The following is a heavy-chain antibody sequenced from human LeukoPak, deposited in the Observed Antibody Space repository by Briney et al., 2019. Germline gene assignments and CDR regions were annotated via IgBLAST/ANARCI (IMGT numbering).Heavy chain of an antibody. CDR1: GFTVSSNY. Sequence: GGSLRLSCGASGFTVSSNYMSWVRQAPGKGLEWVSVIYSGGSTYYADSVKGRFTISRDTSKNTLYLQMNSLRAEDTAVYYCARDHGWNFDYWGQGTLVTVSS. CDR2: IYSGGST. D-gene: IGHD6-19*01. CDR3: ARDHGWNFDY. J-gene: IGHJ4*02. V-gene: IGHV3-66*02.